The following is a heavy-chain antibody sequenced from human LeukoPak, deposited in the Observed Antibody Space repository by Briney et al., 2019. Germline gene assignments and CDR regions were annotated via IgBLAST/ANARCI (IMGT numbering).Heavy chain of an antibody. J-gene: IGHJ4*02. CDR3: VRTPPNWGFDY. Sequence: ASVKVSCTASGYTFTSHDINWVRQATGQGLEWMGWMSPNSGDTGYAQKFQGRVTMTSDSSISIAYMELSSLRSEDTAIYYCVRTPPNWGFDYWGQGTLVTVSS. D-gene: IGHD7-27*01. V-gene: IGHV1-8*01. CDR2: MSPNSGDT. CDR1: GYTFTSHD.